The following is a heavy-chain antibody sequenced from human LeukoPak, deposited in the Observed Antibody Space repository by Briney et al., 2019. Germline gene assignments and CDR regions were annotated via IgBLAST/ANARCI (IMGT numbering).Heavy chain of an antibody. CDR1: GGSISSYY. CDR2: IYYSGST. CDR3: ARVGRSYSSSLDA. D-gene: IGHD6-13*01. V-gene: IGHV4-59*01. Sequence: MPSETLSLTCTVSGGSISSYYWSWIRQPPGKGLEWIGYIYYSGSTNYNPSLKSRVTISADTSKNQFSLKLSSVTAADTAVYYCARVGRSYSSSLDAWGQGTLVTVSS. J-gene: IGHJ5*02.